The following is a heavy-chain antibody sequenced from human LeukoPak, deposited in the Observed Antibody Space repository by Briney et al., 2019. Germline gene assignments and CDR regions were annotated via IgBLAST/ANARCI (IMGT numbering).Heavy chain of an antibody. V-gene: IGHV3-23*01. CDR3: ARESGSYFDY. Sequence: GGSLRLSCAASGFTFSTYGMNWVRQAPGKGLEWVSVISGSGGNTYYADSVKGRFTISRDNSKNTLYLQMNSLRAEDTAVYYCARESGSYFDYWGQGTLVTVSS. CDR1: GFTFSTYG. J-gene: IGHJ4*02. D-gene: IGHD1-26*01. CDR2: ISGSGGNT.